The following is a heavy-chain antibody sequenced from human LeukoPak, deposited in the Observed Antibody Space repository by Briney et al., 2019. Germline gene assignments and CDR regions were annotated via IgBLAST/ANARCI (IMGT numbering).Heavy chain of an antibody. V-gene: IGHV3-48*03. D-gene: IGHD6-19*01. CDR1: GFIFSNYE. Sequence: GGSLRLSCAVAGFIFSNYEMNWVRQAPGKGLEWVSYIGRSGNTIDYADSVKGRFTISRDNAKNSLFLQMNSLRAEDTAVYYCAKDARRTFGLSSGLYRGSYYFDYWGRGTLVTVSS. J-gene: IGHJ4*02. CDR3: AKDARRTFGLSSGLYRGSYYFDY. CDR2: IGRSGNTI.